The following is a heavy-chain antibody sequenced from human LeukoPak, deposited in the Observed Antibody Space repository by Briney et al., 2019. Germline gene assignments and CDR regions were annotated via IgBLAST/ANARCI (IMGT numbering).Heavy chain of an antibody. CDR2: TSRSGSTK. CDR1: GFTFSDYN. J-gene: IGHJ6*03. D-gene: IGHD2-15*01. V-gene: IGHV3-11*01. CDR3: ARVLRYCSGGNCYSGGLGYMDV. Sequence: GGSLRLSCAASGFTFSDYNMRWIRQAPGKGLEWVSSTSRSGSTKYYADSVKGRFTISRDNAKNSLFLQMNSLRAEDTAVYYCARVLRYCSGGNCYSGGLGYMDVWGKGTTVTISS.